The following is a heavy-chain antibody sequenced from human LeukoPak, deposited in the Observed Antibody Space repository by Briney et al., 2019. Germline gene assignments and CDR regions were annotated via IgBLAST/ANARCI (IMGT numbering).Heavy chain of an antibody. CDR3: AKDRGSGNYFDY. Sequence: PGGSLRLSCAASGFSFSTYGMHWVRQAPGKGLEWVAFIRYDGSNKYYTDSVRGRFTISRDNSKNTLYLQMSSLRAEDAAVYYCAKDRGSGNYFDYWGQGTRVTVSS. V-gene: IGHV3-30*02. CDR1: GFSFSTYG. CDR2: IRYDGSNK. D-gene: IGHD3-10*01. J-gene: IGHJ4*02.